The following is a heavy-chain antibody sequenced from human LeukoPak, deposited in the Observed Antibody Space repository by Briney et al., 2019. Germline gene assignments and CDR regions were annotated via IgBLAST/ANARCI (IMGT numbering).Heavy chain of an antibody. Sequence: TSETLSLTCTVSGGSISGSCCYWGWIRQTPGKDLEWIGSTSYSGSTHYNPSFKSRVTVSVDTSKNQSFLNLSSVTAADKAVYYCSRTTGDSAIIAAHWGQGTLVTVSS. J-gene: IGHJ4*02. D-gene: IGHD3-16*01. CDR1: GGSISGSCCY. CDR2: TSYSGST. CDR3: SRTTGDSAIIAAH. V-gene: IGHV4-39*01.